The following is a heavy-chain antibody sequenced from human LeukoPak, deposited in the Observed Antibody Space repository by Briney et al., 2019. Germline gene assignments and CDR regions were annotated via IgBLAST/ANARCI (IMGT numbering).Heavy chain of an antibody. CDR2: ISSSSSYI. CDR1: GFTFSSYS. D-gene: IGHD3-10*01. V-gene: IGHV3-21*01. CDR3: ARAGWFGELLLTYYFDY. J-gene: IGHJ4*02. Sequence: PGGSLRLSCAASGFTFSSYSMNWVRQAPGKGLEWVSSISSSSSYIYYADSVKGRFTISRDNAKNSLYLQMNSLRAEDTAVYYCARAGWFGELLLTYYFDYWGQGTLVTASS.